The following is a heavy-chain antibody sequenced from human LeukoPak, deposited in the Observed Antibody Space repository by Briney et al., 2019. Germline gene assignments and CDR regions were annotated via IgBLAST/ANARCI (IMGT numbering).Heavy chain of an antibody. CDR1: GFTFGSYE. CDR2: ISSSGSTI. CDR3: AELGITMIGGV. V-gene: IGHV3-48*03. D-gene: IGHD3-10*02. Sequence: GGSLRLSCAASGFTFGSYEMNWVRQAPGKGLEWVSYISSSGSTIYYADSVKGRFTISRDNAKNSLYLQMNSLRAEDTAVYYCAELGITMIGGVWGKGTTATISS. J-gene: IGHJ6*04.